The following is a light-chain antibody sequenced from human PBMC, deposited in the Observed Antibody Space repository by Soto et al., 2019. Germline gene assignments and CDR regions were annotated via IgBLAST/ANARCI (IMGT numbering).Light chain of an antibody. V-gene: IGKV3-15*01. Sequence: EIVMTQSPATLSVSPGERATLSCRASQSVSSNLAWYQQKPGQAPRLLIYGASTRATGIPARFSGSGSGTEFTLTISSLHSEDFAVYYCQQYNNWPTITFGGGTKVEIK. J-gene: IGKJ4*01. CDR1: QSVSSN. CDR2: GAS. CDR3: QQYNNWPTIT.